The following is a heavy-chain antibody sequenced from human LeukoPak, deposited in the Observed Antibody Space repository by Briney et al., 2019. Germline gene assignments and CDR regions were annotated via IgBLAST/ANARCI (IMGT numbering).Heavy chain of an antibody. CDR2: VHLDGRT. CDR1: GGSVTSTNW. CDR3: AREGGFYRPLDY. Sequence: SETLSLTCDVSGGSVTSTNWWTWYRQPPGKGLEWIGEVHLDGRTNYNPSLKSRLVMSADLPENHISLKLTSVTAADTAVYYCAREGGFYRPLDYSGQGTLVTVSS. J-gene: IGHJ4*02. V-gene: IGHV4-4*02. D-gene: IGHD6-25*01.